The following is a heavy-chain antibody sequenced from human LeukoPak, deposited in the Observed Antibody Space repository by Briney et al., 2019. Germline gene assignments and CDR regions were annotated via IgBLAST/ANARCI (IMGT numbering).Heavy chain of an antibody. J-gene: IGHJ4*02. CDR1: GFTFDDYA. CDR3: AKISYYFDY. V-gene: IGHV3-23*01. CDR2: ISGSGGST. Sequence: PGRSLRLSCAASGFTFDDYAMHWVRQAPGKGLEWVSAISGSGGSTYYAGSVKGRFTISRDNSKNTLYLQMNSLRAEDTAVYYCAKISYYFDYWGQGTLVTVSS.